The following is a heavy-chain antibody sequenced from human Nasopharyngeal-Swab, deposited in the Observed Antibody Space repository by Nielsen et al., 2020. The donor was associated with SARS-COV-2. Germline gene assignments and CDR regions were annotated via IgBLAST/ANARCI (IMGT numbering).Heavy chain of an antibody. D-gene: IGHD4-17*01. V-gene: IGHV3-30*18. J-gene: IGHJ4*02. CDR3: AKDETTTGYYFDY. Sequence: GGSLRLSCAASGFTFSRFSLTWVRQAPGKGLEWVAVISYDGSNKYYADSVKGRFTISRDNSKNTLYLQMNSLRAEDTAVYYCAKDETTTGYYFDYWGQGTLVTVSS. CDR2: ISYDGSNK. CDR1: GFTFSRFS.